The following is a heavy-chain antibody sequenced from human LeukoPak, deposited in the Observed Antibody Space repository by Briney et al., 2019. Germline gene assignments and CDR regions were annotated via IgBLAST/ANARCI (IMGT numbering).Heavy chain of an antibody. J-gene: IGHJ1*01. Sequence: GRSLTLSCAPFGLTFSDYYMSSIRQAPGGGLECVLYICVSGRTIYYAGSVKGRFTNSRDNAKNSVYLQMNNLGAEDTAVYYCARDRLRDYDHSGYYDKWGEGTLVTVSP. D-gene: IGHD3-22*01. CDR1: GLTFSDYY. V-gene: IGHV3-11*01. CDR2: ICVSGRTI. CDR3: ARDRLRDYDHSGYYDK.